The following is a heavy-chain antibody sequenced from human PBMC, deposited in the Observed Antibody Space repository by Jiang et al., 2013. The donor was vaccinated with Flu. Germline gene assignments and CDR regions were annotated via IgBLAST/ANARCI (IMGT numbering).Heavy chain of an antibody. CDR1: GDSINGYY. Sequence: GSGLVKPSETLSLTCSVSGDSINGYYWSWVRQPPGKGLEWIGYIYSSGSTKYNPSLKSRVTLSVDTSKNQFSLELSSVTAADTAVYYCARESGHCDIRKCLNWF. D-gene: IGHD2-15*01. CDR3: ARESGHCDIRKCLNWF. V-gene: IGHV4-59*01. CDR2: IYSSGST. J-gene: IGHJ5*01.